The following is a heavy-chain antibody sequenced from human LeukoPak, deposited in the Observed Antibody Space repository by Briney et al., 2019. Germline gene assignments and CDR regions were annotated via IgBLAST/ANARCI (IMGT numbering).Heavy chain of an antibody. Sequence: GRSLRLSCAASGFTFSSYGMHWVRQAPGKGLEWVAVIWYDGSNKYYADSVKGRLTISRDNSKNTLYLQMNSLRAEDTAVYYCARDRGSSGYLPDYWGQGTLVTVSS. CDR3: ARDRGSSGYLPDY. CDR1: GFTFSSYG. CDR2: IWYDGSNK. J-gene: IGHJ4*02. V-gene: IGHV3-33*01. D-gene: IGHD3-22*01.